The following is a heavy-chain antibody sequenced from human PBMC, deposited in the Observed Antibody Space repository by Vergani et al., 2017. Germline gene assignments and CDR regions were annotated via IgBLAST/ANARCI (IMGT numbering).Heavy chain of an antibody. Sequence: QVTLQESGPVLVKPTETLTLTCTVSGFSLSNARMGVSWIRQPPGKALELLAHIFSNDENSYSTSLKSRLTISKDTSKSQVCLTMTNMDPVDTATYYCARSFDDTVVPAAIGRGWFDPWGQGTLVTVSS. CDR3: ARSFDDTVVPAAIGRGWFDP. CDR2: IFSNDEN. D-gene: IGHD2-2*01. CDR1: GFSLSNARMG. V-gene: IGHV2-26*01. J-gene: IGHJ5*02.